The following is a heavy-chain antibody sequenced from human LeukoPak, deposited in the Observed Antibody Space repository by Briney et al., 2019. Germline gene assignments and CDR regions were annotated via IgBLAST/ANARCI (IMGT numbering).Heavy chain of an antibody. J-gene: IGHJ6*03. CDR1: GFTFSSYA. D-gene: IGHD6-13*01. Sequence: PGGSLRLSCAASGFTFSSYAMSWVRQAPGKGLEWVSAISGSGGSTYYADSVKGRFTISRDNSKNTLYLQMNSLRAEDTAVYYYAKDLKAAAGTDYYYYMDVWGKGTTVTVSS. V-gene: IGHV3-23*01. CDR2: ISGSGGST. CDR3: AKDLKAAAGTDYYYYMDV.